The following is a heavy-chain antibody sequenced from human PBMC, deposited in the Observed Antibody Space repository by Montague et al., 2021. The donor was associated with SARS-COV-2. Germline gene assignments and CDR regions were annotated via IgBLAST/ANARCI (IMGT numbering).Heavy chain of an antibody. Sequence: SETLSLTCTVSGGSISSDDWNWIRQHAGKGREWIGGIYVSGSTNYNPSLRSRLTMSVDTSKNQFSLRLTSVTAADTAVYYCARDTVGDFWVGNDFDYWGRGTLVTVSS. CDR1: GGSISSDD. V-gene: IGHV4-4*07. D-gene: IGHD3-3*01. CDR2: IYVSGST. J-gene: IGHJ4*02. CDR3: ARDTVGDFWVGNDFDY.